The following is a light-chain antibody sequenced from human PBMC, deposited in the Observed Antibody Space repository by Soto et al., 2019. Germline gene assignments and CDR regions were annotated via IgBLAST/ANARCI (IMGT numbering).Light chain of an antibody. V-gene: IGLV2-14*03. CDR3: CSYTSSSTHG. CDR1: SSAVGGYNF. CDR2: DVN. Sequence: QSALTQPASVSGSPGQSITISCTGTSSAVGGYNFVSWYQQHPGKVPKLMIFDVNRRPSGVSDRFSGSKSGNTASLTISGLQAEDEGDYYCCSYTSSSTHGFGSGTKVTVL. J-gene: IGLJ1*01.